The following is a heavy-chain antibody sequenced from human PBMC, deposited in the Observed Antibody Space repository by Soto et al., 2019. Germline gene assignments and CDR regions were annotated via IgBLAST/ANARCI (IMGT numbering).Heavy chain of an antibody. CDR3: AKTGYYDILTGFFDY. Sequence: GGSLRLSCAASGFTFSSYGMHWVRQAPGKGLEWVAVISYDGSNKYYADSVKGRFTISRDNSKNTLYLQMNSLRAEDTAVYYCAKTGYYDILTGFFDYWGQGTLVTVSS. V-gene: IGHV3-30*18. CDR2: ISYDGSNK. J-gene: IGHJ4*02. CDR1: GFTFSSYG. D-gene: IGHD3-9*01.